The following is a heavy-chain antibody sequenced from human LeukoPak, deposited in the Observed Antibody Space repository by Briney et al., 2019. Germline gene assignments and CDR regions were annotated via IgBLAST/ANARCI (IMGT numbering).Heavy chain of an antibody. V-gene: IGHV2-5*01. D-gene: IGHD1-26*01. CDR3: AHRMGGYFDY. J-gene: IGHJ4*02. CDR1: GFSLSASEVA. CDR2: IYWSDEI. Sequence: SGPTLVKPTQTLTMTCTFSGFSLSASEVAVGWIRQPPGKALEWLALIYWSDEIHYSPPLRSRLTITKDTSKNQVVLTMTNMDPVDTATYYCAHRMGGYFDYWGQGTLVTVSS.